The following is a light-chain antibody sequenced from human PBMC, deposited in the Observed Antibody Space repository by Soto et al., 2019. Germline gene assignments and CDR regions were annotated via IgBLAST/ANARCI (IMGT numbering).Light chain of an antibody. J-gene: IGKJ1*01. CDR3: QQYGVSPRT. CDR2: GAS. CDR1: QSVSSAN. Sequence: MVLAQAPGSLSLSPGERATLSCRASQSVSSANFAWYQQKPGQAPRLRIYGASNRATGIPDRFSGSGSGPDFTLTISRLEPEDFAVYYCQQYGVSPRTFGQGT. V-gene: IGKV3-20*01.